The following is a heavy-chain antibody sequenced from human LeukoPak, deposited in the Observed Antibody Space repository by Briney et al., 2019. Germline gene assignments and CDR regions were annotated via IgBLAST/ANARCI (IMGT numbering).Heavy chain of an antibody. D-gene: IGHD4-17*01. CDR3: AKVRGGNDYGDYWDAFDI. V-gene: IGHV3-48*03. CDR1: GFTFSSYE. J-gene: IGHJ3*02. CDR2: ISSSGSTI. Sequence: GGSLRLSCAASGFTFSSYEMNWVRQAPGKGLEWVSYISSSGSTIYYADSVKGRFTISRDNAKNSLYLQMNSLRAEDTAVYYCAKVRGGNDYGDYWDAFDIWGQGTMVTVSS.